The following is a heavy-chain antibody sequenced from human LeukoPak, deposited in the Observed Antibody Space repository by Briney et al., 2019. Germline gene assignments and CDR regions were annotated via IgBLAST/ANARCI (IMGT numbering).Heavy chain of an antibody. V-gene: IGHV4-4*07. CDR3: ARGTSGSLAVGYYYYMDV. CDR1: GGSISSYY. Sequence: SETLSLTCTVSGGSISSYYWSWIRQPAGKGLEWIGRIYTSGSTNYNPSLKSRVTMSVDTSKNQFSLRLSSVTAADTAVYYCARGTSGSLAVGYYYYMDVWGKGTTVTVSS. J-gene: IGHJ6*03. D-gene: IGHD3-10*01. CDR2: IYTSGST.